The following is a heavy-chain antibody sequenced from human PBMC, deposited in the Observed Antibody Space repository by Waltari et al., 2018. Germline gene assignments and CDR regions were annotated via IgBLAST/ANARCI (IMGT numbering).Heavy chain of an antibody. CDR2: INEDGGEK. CDR3: SKRLEI. J-gene: IGHJ3*02. CDR1: GFRTDW. Sequence: DVQPVESGGGWVQPGGSLRLCCEVSGFRTDWMDWVRQAPGKGLQWVANINEDGGEKYYLDSVKGRFTISRDNAKKLVYLEMNTLRAEDTATYYCSKRLEIWGRGTMVAVS. V-gene: IGHV3-7*01.